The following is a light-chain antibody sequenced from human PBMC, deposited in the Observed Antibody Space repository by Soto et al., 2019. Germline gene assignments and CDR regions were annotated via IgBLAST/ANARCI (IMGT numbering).Light chain of an antibody. V-gene: IGKV3-20*01. J-gene: IGKJ5*01. CDR3: QQYGSPIT. CDR1: QSVSSSY. CDR2: GAS. Sequence: IGLTQSPGTLSLSPGARATLSCRASQSVSSSYLAWYQQKPGQAPRLLIYGASSRATGIPDRFSGSGSGTDFTLTISRLEPEDFAVYYCQQYGSPITFGHGTRLEIK.